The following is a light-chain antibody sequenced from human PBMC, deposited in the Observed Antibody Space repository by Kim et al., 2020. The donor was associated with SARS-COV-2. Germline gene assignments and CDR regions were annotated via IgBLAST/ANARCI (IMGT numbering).Light chain of an antibody. V-gene: IGKV1-27*01. CDR3: RKYNSAPWT. J-gene: IGKJ1*01. CDR1: QGITNS. CDR2: AAS. Sequence: DGITITCRASQGITNSLAWYQQKPGTVPRLLIYAASALQSGVPSRFSGSGSGTDFTLTISSLQPEDVATCNCRKYNSAPWTFGQVTKVDI.